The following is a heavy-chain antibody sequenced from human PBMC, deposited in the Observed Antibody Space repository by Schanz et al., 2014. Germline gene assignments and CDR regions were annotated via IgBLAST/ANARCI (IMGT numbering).Heavy chain of an antibody. D-gene: IGHD6-19*01. Sequence: EVQLVESGGGLVKPGGSLRLSCAASGFTFSDAWMTWVRQAPGKGLEWVGRIKSKTDGGITDYAAPVKGRFTISRDDSKNTLFLQMNSLKTEDTAVYYCTTYCDGGCAIDNWGQGALVTVSS. CDR3: TTYCDGGCAIDN. CDR2: IKSKTDGGIT. CDR1: GFTFSDAW. V-gene: IGHV3-15*01. J-gene: IGHJ4*02.